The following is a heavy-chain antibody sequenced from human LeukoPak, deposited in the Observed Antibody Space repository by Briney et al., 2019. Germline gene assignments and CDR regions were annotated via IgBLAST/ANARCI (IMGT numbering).Heavy chain of an antibody. D-gene: IGHD2-15*01. J-gene: IGHJ4*02. Sequence: SETLSLTCAVYGGSFRGYYWSWIRQPPGKGLEGIGEINHSGSTNYNPSLKSRVTISVDTSKNQFSMKLSSVTAADTAVYYCARVGYCGGGSWCYGDYWGQGNLVTVSS. CDR3: ARVGYCGGGSWCYGDY. CDR2: INHSGST. CDR1: GGSFRGYY. V-gene: IGHV4-34*01.